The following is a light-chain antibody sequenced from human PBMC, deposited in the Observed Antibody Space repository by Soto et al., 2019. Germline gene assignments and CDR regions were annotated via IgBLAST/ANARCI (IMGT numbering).Light chain of an antibody. J-gene: IGKJ4*01. Sequence: EIVLTQSPGTLSLSPGERATLSCRASQSVSSSYLAWYQQKPGQAPRLLIYGASSRATGIPDRFSGSGSGTDFTLTISRLEPEDFAVYYCHQYDSSPLTFGGGTQVELK. V-gene: IGKV3-20*01. CDR3: HQYDSSPLT. CDR1: QSVSSSY. CDR2: GAS.